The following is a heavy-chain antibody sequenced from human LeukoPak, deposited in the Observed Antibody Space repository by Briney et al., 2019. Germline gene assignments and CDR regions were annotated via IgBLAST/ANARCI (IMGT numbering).Heavy chain of an antibody. CDR2: ISGSGGST. J-gene: IGHJ4*02. V-gene: IGHV3-23*01. CDR3: AKAQEGHYYGSGSYYPFDY. Sequence: GGSLRLSCVASGFTFNNFAMNWVRQGPGEGLEWVSAISGSGGSTYYADSVKGRFTISRDNSKNTLYLQMTSLRAEDTAVYYCAKAQEGHYYGSGSYYPFDYWGQGTLVTVSS. D-gene: IGHD3-10*01. CDR1: GFTFNNFA.